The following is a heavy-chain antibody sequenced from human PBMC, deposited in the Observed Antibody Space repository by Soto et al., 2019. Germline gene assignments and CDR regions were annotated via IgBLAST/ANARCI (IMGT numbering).Heavy chain of an antibody. CDR3: ARGHTTGSSSYFDY. CDR2: INHSGST. CDR1: GGSFSGYY. Sequence: SETLSLTCAVYGGSFSGYYWSWIRQPPGKGLEWIGEINHSGSTNYNPSLKSRVTISVDTSKNQFSLKLSSVTAADTAVYYCARGHTTGSSSYFDYWGQGTLVTVSS. V-gene: IGHV4-34*01. J-gene: IGHJ4*02. D-gene: IGHD6-6*01.